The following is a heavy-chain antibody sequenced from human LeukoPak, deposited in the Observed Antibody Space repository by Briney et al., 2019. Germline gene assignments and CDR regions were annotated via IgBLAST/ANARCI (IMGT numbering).Heavy chain of an antibody. D-gene: IGHD3-3*01. Sequence: GGSLRLSCAASGFTFSSNYMSWVRQAPGKGLEWVSVIYSGGSTYYADSVKGRFTISRDNSKNTLYLQMNSLRAEDTAVYYCARDQVVTIFGVVISGMDVWGQGTTVTVSS. CDR1: GFTFSSNY. V-gene: IGHV3-53*01. CDR3: ARDQVVTIFGVVISGMDV. CDR2: IYSGGST. J-gene: IGHJ6*02.